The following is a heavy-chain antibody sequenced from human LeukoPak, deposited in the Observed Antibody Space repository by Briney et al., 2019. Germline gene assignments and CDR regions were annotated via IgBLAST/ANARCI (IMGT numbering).Heavy chain of an antibody. Sequence: SETLSLTCSVSGGSIRNSYWSWIRQPAGKGLEWIGRISGRGFTYYNPSLKSRVTISVDTSKNQFSLKLSSVTAADTAVYYCARYSSSWKTLDYWGQGTLVTVSS. J-gene: IGHJ4*02. CDR1: GGSIRNSY. D-gene: IGHD6-13*01. CDR3: ARYSSSWKTLDY. V-gene: IGHV4-4*07. CDR2: ISGRGFT.